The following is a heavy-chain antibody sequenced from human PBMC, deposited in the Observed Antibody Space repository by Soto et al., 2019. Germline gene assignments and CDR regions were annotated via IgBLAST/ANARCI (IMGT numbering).Heavy chain of an antibody. J-gene: IGHJ4*02. CDR3: ARGPVAGTYFDY. D-gene: IGHD6-19*01. V-gene: IGHV1-18*01. Sequence: QVQLVQSGAEVKKPGASVKGSCKAFGYTFTTYGISWVRQAPGQVLEWMGWINGYNGNTNYAQKLQGRVTKTTDTSTSTAYMELRSLRSDDTAVYYCARGPVAGTYFDYWGQGTLVTVSS. CDR1: GYTFTTYG. CDR2: INGYNGNT.